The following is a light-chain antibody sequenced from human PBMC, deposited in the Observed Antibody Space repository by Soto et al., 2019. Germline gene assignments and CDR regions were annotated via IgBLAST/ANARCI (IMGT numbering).Light chain of an antibody. J-gene: IGKJ1*01. V-gene: IGKV3-20*01. CDR3: QHYKNYPWT. CDR2: GTS. CDR1: QSVSSSN. Sequence: EIVLTQSPVTLSLSPGERATLSCRASQSVSSSNLAWYQQKTGQAPRLLIYGTSSRATGIPDRFSGSGSGTDFTLTISGLQSEDFATYYCQHYKNYPWTFGQGTKVEVK.